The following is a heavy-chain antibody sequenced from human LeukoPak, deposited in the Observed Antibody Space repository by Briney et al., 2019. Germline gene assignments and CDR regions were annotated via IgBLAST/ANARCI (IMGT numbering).Heavy chain of an antibody. J-gene: IGHJ4*02. CDR3: ARDAASGSYYFDY. D-gene: IGHD1-26*01. Sequence: GGSLRLSCAAPGFTFSNYWMTWVRQAPGKGLEWVAYINQDGSEKFYVASVKGRFTISRDSAKNSLYLQTSSLRAEDTALYYCARDAASGSYYFDYWGQGTLVTVSS. CDR1: GFTFSNYW. V-gene: IGHV3-7*01. CDR2: INQDGSEK.